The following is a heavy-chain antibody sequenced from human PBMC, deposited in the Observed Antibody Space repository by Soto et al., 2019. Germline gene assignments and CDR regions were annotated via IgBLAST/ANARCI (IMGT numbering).Heavy chain of an antibody. CDR3: ARDGGGGEWNYFVF. J-gene: IGHJ4*02. CDR2: IWYDGRNK. V-gene: IGHV3-33*01. CDR1: GFAFSSYG. Sequence: QVQLVEFGGGVVQPGRSLRLSCTASGFAFSSYGMHWVRQAPGKGLEWLAVIWYDGRNKYYADSVRGRFTISRDNSKNTLYLQMNSLRAEDTAVYYCARDGGGGEWNYFVFWGQGTLVTVSS. D-gene: IGHD3-10*01.